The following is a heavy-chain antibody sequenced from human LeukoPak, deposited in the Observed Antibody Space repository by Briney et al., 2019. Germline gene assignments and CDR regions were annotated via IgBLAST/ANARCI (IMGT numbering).Heavy chain of an antibody. CDR2: INRDGKAT. J-gene: IGHJ4*02. D-gene: IGHD3-9*01. Sequence: GGSLRLSCAASGFAFRNYWMHWVRQGPGKGLLWVSRINRDGKATSYADSVKGRFTISRDNAKNTLYLQMNSLRAEDTAVYYCARDPYDILTGPYFDYWGQGTLVTVSS. V-gene: IGHV3-74*01. CDR1: GFAFRNYW. CDR3: ARDPYDILTGPYFDY.